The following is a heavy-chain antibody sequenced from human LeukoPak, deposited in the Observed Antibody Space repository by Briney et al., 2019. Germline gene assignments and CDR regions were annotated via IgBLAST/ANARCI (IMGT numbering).Heavy chain of an antibody. D-gene: IGHD3-10*01. Sequence: ASETLSLTCAVYGGSFSGYYWSWIRQPPGKGLEWIGGINHSGSTNYNPSLKSRVTISVDTSKNQFSLKLSSVTAADTAVYYCARGRRPNYYGSGSIWFDPWGQGTLVTVSS. CDR3: ARGRRPNYYGSGSIWFDP. CDR1: GGSFSGYY. J-gene: IGHJ5*02. CDR2: INHSGST. V-gene: IGHV4-34*01.